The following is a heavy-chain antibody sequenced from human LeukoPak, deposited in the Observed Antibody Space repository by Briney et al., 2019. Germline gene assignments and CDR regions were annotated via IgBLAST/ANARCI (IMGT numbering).Heavy chain of an antibody. J-gene: IGHJ4*02. D-gene: IGHD3-9*01. CDR1: GYTFSGYY. CDR2: INPKSGGT. Sequence: ASVKVSCKASGYTFSGYYMHWVRQAPGQGLEWMGWINPKSGGTNEAQKFHDRVTMTRDTSIRTAYMEVSRLRSDDTTVYYCARSPDILTGENFDYWGQGTLVTVSS. V-gene: IGHV1-2*02. CDR3: ARSPDILTGENFDY.